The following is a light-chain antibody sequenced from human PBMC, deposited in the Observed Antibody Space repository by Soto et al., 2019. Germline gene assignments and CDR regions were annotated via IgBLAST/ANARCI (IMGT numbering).Light chain of an antibody. J-gene: IGLJ2*01. CDR3: CSYAGITTYVI. V-gene: IGLV2-23*01. Sequence: QSVLTQPASLSGSPGQSITISCTGTNRDVGSYNLVSWYQKHPGRAPKLMIYEDTKRPSGVSNRFSGSKSGNTASLTISGLQAEDEADYYCCSYAGITTYVIFGGGTKLTVL. CDR2: EDT. CDR1: NRDVGSYNL.